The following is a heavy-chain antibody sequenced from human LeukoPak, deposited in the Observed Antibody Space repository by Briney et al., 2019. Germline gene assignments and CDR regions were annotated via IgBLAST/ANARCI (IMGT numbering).Heavy chain of an antibody. J-gene: IGHJ5*02. D-gene: IGHD3-22*01. Sequence: SETLSLTCTVSGGSISSSSYYCGWIRQPPGKGLEWIGSIYYSGSTYYNPSLKSRITISVDTSKKQFSLKLSSVTAADTAVYYFARHFDRYYDSSGYYYVGLGWFDPWGQGTLVTVSS. V-gene: IGHV4-39*01. CDR2: IYYSGST. CDR1: GGSISSSSYY. CDR3: ARHFDRYYDSSGYYYVGLGWFDP.